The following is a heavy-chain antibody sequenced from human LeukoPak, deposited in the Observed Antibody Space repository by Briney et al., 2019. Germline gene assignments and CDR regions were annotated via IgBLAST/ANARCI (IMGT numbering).Heavy chain of an antibody. CDR3: ARDGTRYYYYYMDV. J-gene: IGHJ6*03. CDR1: GFTFSSYA. V-gene: IGHV3-23*01. Sequence: GGSLRLSCAASGFTFSSYAMSWVRQAPGKGLEWVSAISGSGGSTYYADSVKGRFTISRDTSKNTLYLQMNSLRAEDTAVYYCARDGTRYYYYYMDVWGKGTTVTVSS. CDR2: ISGSGGST. D-gene: IGHD1-26*01.